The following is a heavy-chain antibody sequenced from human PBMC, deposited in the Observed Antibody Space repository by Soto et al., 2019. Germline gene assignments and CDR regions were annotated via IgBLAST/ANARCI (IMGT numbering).Heavy chain of an antibody. CDR1: GGSISSSSYY. CDR3: ARDKSSSGYYYDAFDI. D-gene: IGHD3-22*01. CDR2: IYYSGST. V-gene: IGHV4-39*07. Sequence: SETLSLTCTVSGGSISSSSYYRGWIRQPPGKGLEWIGSIYYSGSTYYNPSLKSRVTISVDTSKNQFSLKLSSVTAADTAVYYCARDKSSSGYYYDAFDIWGQGTMVTVSS. J-gene: IGHJ3*02.